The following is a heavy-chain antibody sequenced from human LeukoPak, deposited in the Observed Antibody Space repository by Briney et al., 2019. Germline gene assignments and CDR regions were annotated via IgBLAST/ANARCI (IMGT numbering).Heavy chain of an antibody. Sequence: GRSLRLSCAASGFTFTSYAMHWVRQAPGKGLEWVAVISYDGSNKYYADSVKGRFTISRDNSKTTMYLQMNGLRAEDTAVYYCAKEEEKGVVLEHNHDYWGQGTLVTVSS. D-gene: IGHD2-15*01. CDR1: GFTFTSYA. CDR3: AKEEEKGVVLEHNHDY. CDR2: ISYDGSNK. J-gene: IGHJ4*02. V-gene: IGHV3-30*04.